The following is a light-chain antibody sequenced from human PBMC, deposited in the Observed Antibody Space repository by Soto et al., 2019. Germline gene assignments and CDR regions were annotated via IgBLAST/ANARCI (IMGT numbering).Light chain of an antibody. J-gene: IGKJ2*01. Sequence: DIVMTQSPDSLAVSLGERATINCKSSQSVLYSSNNKNDLGWYQQKPGQPPKLLIYWASTRESGVPDRFSGSGSRTDFTLTINSLQAEDEAVYYCQQYYSPPYTFGQGTKLEIK. V-gene: IGKV4-1*01. CDR2: WAS. CDR3: QQYYSPPYT. CDR1: QSVLYSSNNKND.